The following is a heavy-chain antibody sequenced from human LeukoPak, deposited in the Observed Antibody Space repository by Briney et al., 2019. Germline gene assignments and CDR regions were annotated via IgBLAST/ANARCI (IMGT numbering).Heavy chain of an antibody. CDR1: GFTFSNFA. V-gene: IGHV3-23*01. CDR3: AKETFYYDSSGYYYGGYYFDY. J-gene: IGHJ4*02. D-gene: IGHD3-22*01. CDR2: ISGSGGST. Sequence: GGSLRLSCAASGFTFSNFAMSWVRQAPGKGLEWVSAISGSGGSTYYADSVKGRFTTSRDSFKNTLYLQMNSLRAEDTAVYYCAKETFYYDSSGYYYGGYYFDYWGQGTLVTVSS.